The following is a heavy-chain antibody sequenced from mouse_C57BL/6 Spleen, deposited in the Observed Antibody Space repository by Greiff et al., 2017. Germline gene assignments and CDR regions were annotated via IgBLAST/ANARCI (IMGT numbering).Heavy chain of an antibody. CDR3: ARGTYGYEDYAMDY. J-gene: IGHJ4*01. V-gene: IGHV2-2*01. D-gene: IGHD2-2*01. CDR1: GFSLTSYG. CDR2: IWSGGST. Sequence: VMLVESGPGLVQPSQSLSITCTVSGFSLTSYGVHWVRQSPGKGLEWLGVIWSGGSTDYNAAFISRLSISKDNSKSQVFFRMNSLQADDTAIYYCARGTYGYEDYAMDYWGQGTSVTVSS.